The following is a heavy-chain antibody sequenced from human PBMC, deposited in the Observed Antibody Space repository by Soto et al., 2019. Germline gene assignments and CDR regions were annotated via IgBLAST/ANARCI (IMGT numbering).Heavy chain of an antibody. CDR2: IIPIFGKV. CDR3: AKGAVAGTPTSYYYYGMDV. D-gene: IGHD6-19*01. J-gene: IGHJ6*02. Sequence: QVQLIQSGAEVKKPGSSVRVSCEASGGTFRTYAISWVRQAPGQGLEWMGEIIPIFGKVNYAQKFQGRVTITADESTTTVYMDLRSLTSEDTAVYYCAKGAVAGTPTSYYYYGMDVWGQGTTVTVS. CDR1: GGTFRTYA. V-gene: IGHV1-69*12.